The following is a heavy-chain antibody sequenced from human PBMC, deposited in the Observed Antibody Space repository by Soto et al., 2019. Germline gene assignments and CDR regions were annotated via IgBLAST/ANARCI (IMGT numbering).Heavy chain of an antibody. CDR1: GFIFDDYA. Sequence: GGSLRLSCAASGFIFDDYAMHRVRQAPGKGLEWVSGIRWNSGSIGYADSVKGRFTISRDNAKNSLYLQMNSLRAEDTALYYCAKDWDYDSSGDFDYWGQGTLVTVSS. CDR2: IRWNSGSI. V-gene: IGHV3-9*01. J-gene: IGHJ4*02. CDR3: AKDWDYDSSGDFDY. D-gene: IGHD3-22*01.